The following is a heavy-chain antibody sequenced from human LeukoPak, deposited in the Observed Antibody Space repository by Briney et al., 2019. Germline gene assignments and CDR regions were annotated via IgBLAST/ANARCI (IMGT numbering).Heavy chain of an antibody. J-gene: IGHJ6*02. D-gene: IGHD5-18*01. Sequence: GGSLRLCSVGSESVVCGLALDRGGQAPGGGLEWVAVISFDGTSKFYTDSVKGRFTISGDTSKNTLYLQMNRLKTEVTAVYHCARDPALVVGMDVWGQGTTVTVSS. CDR3: ARDPALVVGMDV. CDR2: ISFDGTSK. CDR1: ESVVCGLA. V-gene: IGHV3-30-3*01.